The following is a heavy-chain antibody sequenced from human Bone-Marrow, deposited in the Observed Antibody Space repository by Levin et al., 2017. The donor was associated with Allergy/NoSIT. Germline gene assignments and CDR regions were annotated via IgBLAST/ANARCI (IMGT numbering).Heavy chain of an antibody. Sequence: GESLKISCAASGFTFSKCAMSWVRQAPGKGLEWVASISGSGGSTYYTDSVKGRFTISRDNSKNTLYLQMNSLRAEDTAVYYCAKDQGFNGYDWVDYWGQGSLVTVSS. CDR3: AKDQGFNGYDWVDY. CDR2: ISGSGGST. V-gene: IGHV3-23*01. CDR1: GFTFSKCA. J-gene: IGHJ4*02. D-gene: IGHD5-12*01.